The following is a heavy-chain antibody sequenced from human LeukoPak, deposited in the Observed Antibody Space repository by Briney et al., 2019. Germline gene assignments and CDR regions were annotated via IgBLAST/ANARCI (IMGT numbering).Heavy chain of an antibody. CDR3: AKARGGGSSWYYFDY. Sequence: GGSLRLSCEASGFTFSSYAMSWVRQAPGKGLEWVSAISGSGGSTYYADSVKGRFTISRDNSKNTLYLQMNSLRAEDTAVYYCAKARGGGSSWYYFDYWGQGTLVTVSS. V-gene: IGHV3-23*01. CDR2: ISGSGGST. CDR1: GFTFSSYA. J-gene: IGHJ4*02. D-gene: IGHD6-13*01.